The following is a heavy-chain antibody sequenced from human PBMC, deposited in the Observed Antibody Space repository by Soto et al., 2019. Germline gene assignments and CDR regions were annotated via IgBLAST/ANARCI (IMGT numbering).Heavy chain of an antibody. CDR2: ISHDGSNK. Sequence: QVQLVESGGGVVQPGRSLRLSCAASGFSFSSCPLHWVRQAPGKGLEWVAVISHDGSNKYYADSVKGRFTISRDNSINTLYLQMNSLRAEDTAVYYCARVSIAVAGIAYYFDYWGQGTLVTVSS. CDR3: ARVSIAVAGIAYYFDY. J-gene: IGHJ4*02. V-gene: IGHV3-30-3*01. CDR1: GFSFSSCP. D-gene: IGHD6-19*01.